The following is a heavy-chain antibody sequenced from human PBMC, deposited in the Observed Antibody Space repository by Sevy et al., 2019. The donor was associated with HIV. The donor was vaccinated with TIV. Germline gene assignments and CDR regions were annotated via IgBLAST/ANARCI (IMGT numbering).Heavy chain of an antibody. CDR1: GYRFSDYW. D-gene: IGHD1-1*01. V-gene: IGHV5-51*01. Sequence: GESLKISCKGFGYRFSDYWIGWVRQMPGKGLEWMGIIYPCDSDTRYSPSFQGQVTISADKSISNAYLQWSTLKASDTAMYFCARGARGTLPSYYYYTLDVWGQGTTVTVSS. J-gene: IGHJ6*02. CDR2: IYPCDSDT. CDR3: ARGARGTLPSYYYYTLDV.